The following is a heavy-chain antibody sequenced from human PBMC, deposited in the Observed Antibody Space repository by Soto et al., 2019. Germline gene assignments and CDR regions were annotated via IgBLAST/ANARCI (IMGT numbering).Heavy chain of an antibody. Sequence: GESLKISCKGSGYSFTSYCISWVRQMPGKGLEWMGWIDPSASYTNYSPSFQGHVTISADKSISTAYLQWSSVKASDTAMYYCARPKITYYYFSWSGYYYYGMDVWGQGTTVTVSS. D-gene: IGHD3-10*01. J-gene: IGHJ6*02. CDR3: ARPKITYYYFSWSGYYYYGMDV. CDR2: IDPSASYT. CDR1: GYSFTSYC. V-gene: IGHV5-10-1*01.